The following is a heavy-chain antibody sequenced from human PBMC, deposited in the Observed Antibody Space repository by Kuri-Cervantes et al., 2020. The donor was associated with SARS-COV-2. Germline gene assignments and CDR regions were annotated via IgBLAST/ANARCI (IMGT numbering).Heavy chain of an antibody. CDR1: GGSISSGSYY. V-gene: IGHV4-61*02. D-gene: IGHD3-10*01. J-gene: IGHJ4*02. CDR3: ARAGEWFDY. CDR2: IYTSGST. Sequence: SCTVSGGSISSGSYYWSWIRQPAGKGLEWIGRIYTSGSTNYNPSLKSRVTISVDTSKNQFSLKLSSVTAADTAVYYCARAGEWFDYWGQGTLVTVSS.